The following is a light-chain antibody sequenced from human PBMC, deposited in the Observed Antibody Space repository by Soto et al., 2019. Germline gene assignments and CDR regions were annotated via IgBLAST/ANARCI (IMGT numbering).Light chain of an antibody. CDR3: QQYYSYRPWT. J-gene: IGKJ1*01. CDR1: QGISND. V-gene: IGKV1-16*01. CDR2: AAS. Sequence: DIQMTQSPSSLSASVGDRVTITCRASQGISNDLAWYQQKPGKAPKLLIYAASTLQSGVPSRFSGSGSGTDFTLTISCLQSEDFATYYCQQYYSYRPWTFGQGTKVDIK.